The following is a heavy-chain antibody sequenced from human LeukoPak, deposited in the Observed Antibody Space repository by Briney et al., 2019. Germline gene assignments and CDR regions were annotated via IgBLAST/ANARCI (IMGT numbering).Heavy chain of an antibody. CDR1: GGSISSYY. J-gene: IGHJ6*02. V-gene: IGHV4-59*08. CDR3: ARWPHPNYYYYGMDV. CDR2: IYYSGST. Sequence: SETLSLTCTVSGGSISSYYWSWIRQPPGKGLEWIGYIYYSGSTNYNPSLKSRVTISVDTSKNQFSLKLSSVTAADTAVYYCARWPHPNYYYYGMDVWGQGTTVTVSS.